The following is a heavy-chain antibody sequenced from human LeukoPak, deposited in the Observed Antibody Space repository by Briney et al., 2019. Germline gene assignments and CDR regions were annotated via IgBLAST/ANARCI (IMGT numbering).Heavy chain of an antibody. D-gene: IGHD3-16*01. V-gene: IGHV4-4*07. Sequence: PSETLSLTCTVSGASISSYYWTWIRQPAGEGLEWIGRIYTSGSTNYNPSLKSRVTMSVDTSKNQFSLKLSSVTAADTAVYYCARAGGGRGSYAHFDYWGQGTLVTVSS. CDR2: IYTSGST. J-gene: IGHJ4*02. CDR1: GASISSYY. CDR3: ARAGGGRGSYAHFDY.